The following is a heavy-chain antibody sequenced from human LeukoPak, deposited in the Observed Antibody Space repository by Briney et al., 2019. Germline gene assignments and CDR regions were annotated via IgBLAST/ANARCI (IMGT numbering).Heavy chain of an antibody. Sequence: GGSLRLSCAASGFTFSSYSMNWVRQAPGKGLEWVSSISSSSSYIYSADSVKGRFTISRDNAKNSLYLQMNSLRAEDTAVYYCARDQVYTSLSAFGIWGQGTKVTVSS. V-gene: IGHV3-21*01. D-gene: IGHD3-16*01. CDR2: ISSSSSYI. J-gene: IGHJ3*02. CDR1: GFTFSSYS. CDR3: ARDQVYTSLSAFGI.